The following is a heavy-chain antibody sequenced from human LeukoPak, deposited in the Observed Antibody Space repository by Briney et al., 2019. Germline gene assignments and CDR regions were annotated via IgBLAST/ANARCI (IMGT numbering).Heavy chain of an antibody. CDR2: IIPIFGTA. V-gene: IGHV1-69*13. D-gene: IGHD3-9*01. CDR3: ARDILSGYVGLIDY. Sequence: SVKVSSKASGGTFSSYAISWVRQAPGQGLEWMGGIIPIFGTANYAQKSQGRVTITADESTSTAYMELSSLRSEDTAVYYCARDILSGYVGLIDYWGQGTLVTVSS. CDR1: GGTFSSYA. J-gene: IGHJ4*02.